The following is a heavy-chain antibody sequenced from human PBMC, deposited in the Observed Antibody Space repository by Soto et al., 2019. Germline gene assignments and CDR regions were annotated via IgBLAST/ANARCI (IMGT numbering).Heavy chain of an antibody. D-gene: IGHD2-21*02. Sequence: QVQLVQSGAEVKKPGASVKVSCKASGYTFTMYGFSWVRQAPGQGLEWMGWINPYNGDTNYAQKSQGRVARITDTSTSTAYMELRSLRSDDTAVYYCARDEYGGDSGYAMDVWGQGTTVTVSS. J-gene: IGHJ6*02. CDR1: GYTFTMYG. V-gene: IGHV1-18*01. CDR2: INPYNGDT. CDR3: ARDEYGGDSGYAMDV.